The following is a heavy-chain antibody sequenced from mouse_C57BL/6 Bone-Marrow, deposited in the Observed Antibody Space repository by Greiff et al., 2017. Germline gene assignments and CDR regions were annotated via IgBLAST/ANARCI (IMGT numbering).Heavy chain of an antibody. CDR2: INPNSGST. CDR1: GYTFTSYW. CDR3: ASHGSFFDY. Sequence: QVQLQQPGAELVKPGASVKLSCKASGYTFTSYWMHWVKRRPGQGLEWIGMINPNSGSTNYNEKFKSKATLTVDKSSSTAYMQLISLPSEDSAVYYCASHGSFFDYWGQGTTLTVSS. J-gene: IGHJ2*01. V-gene: IGHV1-64*01.